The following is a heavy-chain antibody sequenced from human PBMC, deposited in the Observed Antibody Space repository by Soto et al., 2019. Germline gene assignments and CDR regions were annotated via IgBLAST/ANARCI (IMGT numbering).Heavy chain of an antibody. J-gene: IGHJ6*02. D-gene: IGHD6-13*01. CDR2: ISAYSGNT. CDR1: GYTFTSYV. Sequence: QVQLVQSGAEVKKPGASVKVSCKASGYTFTSYVISWVRQAPGQGLEWMGWISAYSGNTNYAQKLQGRVTMTTARXTSTAYMELSSLRSDDTAVYYCASDREELVLYGVDVWGQGTTVTVSS. V-gene: IGHV1-18*01. CDR3: ASDREELVLYGVDV.